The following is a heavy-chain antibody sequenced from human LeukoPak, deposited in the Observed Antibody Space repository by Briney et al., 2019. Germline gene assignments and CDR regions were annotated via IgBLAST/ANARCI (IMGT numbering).Heavy chain of an antibody. V-gene: IGHV3-23*01. CDR2: ISGSGHRA. CDR1: GFTFSSYG. CDR3: AKDWGEYFDYVWGSFTSFDF. Sequence: PGGSLRLSCAASGFTFSSYGVSWVRQAPGKGLEWVSGISGSGHRAYYADSVKGRFTISRDNSKNTLYLQMNSLRAGDTAVYYCAKDWGEYFDYVWGSFTSFDFWGQGTLVTVSS. J-gene: IGHJ4*02. D-gene: IGHD3-16*01.